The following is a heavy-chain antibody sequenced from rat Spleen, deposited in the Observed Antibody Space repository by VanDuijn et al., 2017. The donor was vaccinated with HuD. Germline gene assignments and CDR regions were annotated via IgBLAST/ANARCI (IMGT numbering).Heavy chain of an antibody. D-gene: IGHD1-3*01. V-gene: IGHV5-25*01. J-gene: IGHJ2*01. CDR1: NYY. CDR2: VSTGGGNT. CDR3: AKSLKGATVAPY. Sequence: NYYMAWVRQAPTKGLEWVASVSTGGGNTYYPDSVKGRFTISRDNAENTVYLQMNSLRSEDTATYYCAKSLKGATVAPYWGQGVMVTVSS.